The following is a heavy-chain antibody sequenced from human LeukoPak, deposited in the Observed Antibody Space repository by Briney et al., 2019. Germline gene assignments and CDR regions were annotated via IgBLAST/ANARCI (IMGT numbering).Heavy chain of an antibody. D-gene: IGHD1-26*01. CDR1: GGSISSYY. CDR2: IYYSGST. J-gene: IGHJ4*02. V-gene: IGHV4-59*01. CDR3: ARSYSGSYSPFDY. Sequence: PSETLPLTCTVSGGSISSYYWSWIRQPPGKGLEWIGYIYYSGSTNYNPSLKSRVTISVDTSKNQFSLKLSSVTAADTAVYYCARSYSGSYSPFDYWGQGTLVTVSS.